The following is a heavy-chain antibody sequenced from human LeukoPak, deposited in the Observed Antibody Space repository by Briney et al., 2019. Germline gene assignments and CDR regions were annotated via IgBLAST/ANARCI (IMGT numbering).Heavy chain of an antibody. CDR1: GFTFSNYL. CDR2: VNSDGSST. V-gene: IGHV3-74*01. CDR3: ARLSYDPSGYYDY. J-gene: IGHJ4*02. D-gene: IGHD3-22*01. Sequence: GGSLRLSCAASGFTFSNYLMTWVRQAPGKGLVWVSRVNSDGSSTIYADSVKGRFTISRDNARNTVYLQMNSLRAEDTAIYFCARLSYDPSGYYDYWGQGTLVTVSS.